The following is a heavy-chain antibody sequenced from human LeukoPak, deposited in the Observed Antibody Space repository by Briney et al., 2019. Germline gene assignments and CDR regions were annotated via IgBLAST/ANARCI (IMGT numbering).Heavy chain of an antibody. V-gene: IGHV4-59*08. CDR2: IYYSGST. D-gene: IGHD6-13*01. Sequence: ASETLSLTCTVSGGSISSYYWSWIRQPPGKGLGWGGYIYYSGSTNYNPSLKSRVTISVDTSKNQFSLKLSSVTAADTAVYYCARHTGGIAAAGYYFDYWGQGTLVTVSS. CDR3: ARHTGGIAAAGYYFDY. CDR1: GGSISSYY. J-gene: IGHJ4*02.